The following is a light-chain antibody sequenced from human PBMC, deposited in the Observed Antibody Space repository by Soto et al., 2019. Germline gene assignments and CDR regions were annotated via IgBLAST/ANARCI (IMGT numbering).Light chain of an antibody. CDR3: QQVKTYHRT. CDR1: QDISNY. V-gene: IGKV1-33*01. J-gene: IGKJ4*01. CDR2: DAS. Sequence: DIQMTQSPSSLSASVGDRVTSTCQASQDISNYLNWYQQKPGKAPKLLIYDASNLETGVTSRFSGSGSGTDFTLTISSLQPEDFATYYCQQVKTYHRTFGGGTKVDIK.